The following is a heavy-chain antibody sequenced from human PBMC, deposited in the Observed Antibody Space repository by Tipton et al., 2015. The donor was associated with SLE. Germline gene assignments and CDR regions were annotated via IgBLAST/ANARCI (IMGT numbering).Heavy chain of an antibody. CDR3: ARQRAGNGDYWIDS. CDR1: GDSISSDNW. J-gene: IGHJ5*01. V-gene: IGHV4-4*02. CDR2: IYDGGST. D-gene: IGHD4-17*01. Sequence: SLRLSCTVSGDSISSDNWWNWVRQPPGKGLEWIGQIYDGGSTNYNPSLESRVAISVDTSKNQFSLTVRSVTAADTAFYYCARQRAGNGDYWIDSWGQGTLVTVSS.